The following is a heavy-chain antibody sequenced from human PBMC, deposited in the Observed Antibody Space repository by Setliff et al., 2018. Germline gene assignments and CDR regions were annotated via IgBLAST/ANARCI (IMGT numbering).Heavy chain of an antibody. V-gene: IGHV1-18*04. CDR1: GYTFTGYY. J-gene: IGHJ4*02. CDR2: ISAYNGNT. CDR3: ASSRDYNFWSGYYSPLDY. D-gene: IGHD3-3*01. Sequence: ASVKVSCKASGYTFTGYYMHWVRQAPGQGLEWMGWISAYNGNTNYAQKLQGRVTMTTDTSTSTAYMELSSLRSEDTAVYYCASSRDYNFWSGYYSPLDYWGQGTLVTVSS.